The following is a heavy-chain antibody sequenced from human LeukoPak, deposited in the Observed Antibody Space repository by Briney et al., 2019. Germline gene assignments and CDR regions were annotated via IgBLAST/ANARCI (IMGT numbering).Heavy chain of an antibody. CDR3: ASLDV. CDR2: IYYSGST. Sequence: WVRQAPGKGLGWIGSIYYSGSTYYNPSLKSRVTISVDTSKNQFSLKLSSVTAADTAVYYCASLDVWGQGTTVTVSS. V-gene: IGHV4-39*01. J-gene: IGHJ6*02.